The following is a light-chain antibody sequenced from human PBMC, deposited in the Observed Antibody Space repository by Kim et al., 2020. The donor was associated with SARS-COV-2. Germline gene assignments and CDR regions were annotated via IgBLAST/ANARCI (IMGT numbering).Light chain of an antibody. CDR2: EAF. Sequence: WSPGERATLSCRASQSVGSSLLAWYQQKPGQAPRLLIYEAFKRVAGIPDRFSGSGSGTDFTLTISRPEPEDFVMYYCQQYGSSPYSFGQGTKLEI. J-gene: IGKJ2*03. CDR3: QQYGSSPYS. CDR1: QSVGSSL. V-gene: IGKV3-20*01.